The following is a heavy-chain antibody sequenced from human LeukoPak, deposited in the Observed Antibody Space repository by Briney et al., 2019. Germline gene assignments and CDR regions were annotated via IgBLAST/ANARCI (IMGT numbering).Heavy chain of an antibody. Sequence: GGSLRLACAASGFTFNNYWMSWGRLARGKGLEWVATIKKDGSETFYVDSVKGRFTISRDNAKNSLYLQMNSLRAEDTAVYYCARDGDFWSAQGAFDIWGQGTMVTVSS. CDR3: ARDGDFWSAQGAFDI. J-gene: IGHJ3*02. D-gene: IGHD3-3*01. CDR2: IKKDGSET. CDR1: GFTFNNYW. V-gene: IGHV3-7*01.